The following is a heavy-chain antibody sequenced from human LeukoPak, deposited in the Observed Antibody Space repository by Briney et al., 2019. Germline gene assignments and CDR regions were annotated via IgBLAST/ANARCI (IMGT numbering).Heavy chain of an antibody. V-gene: IGHV1-18*01. D-gene: IGHD3-22*01. CDR1: GYTFTSYG. CDR2: ISAYNGYT. J-gene: IGHJ5*02. Sequence: GASVKVSCKASGYTFTSYGITWVRQAPGQGLEWMGWISAYNGYTNYAQKLQGRVLMTTDTSTSTAYMELRSLRSDDTAVYYCARSESTYYYDISGYSSDPWGQGTLVTVSS. CDR3: ARSESTYYYDISGYSSDP.